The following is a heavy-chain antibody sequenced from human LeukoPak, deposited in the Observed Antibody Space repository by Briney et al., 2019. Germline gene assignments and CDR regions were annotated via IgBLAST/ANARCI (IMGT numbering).Heavy chain of an antibody. J-gene: IGHJ4*02. CDR2: IYSGDSDT. D-gene: IGHD5-18*01. CDR1: GYSFTSYW. CDR3: ARLGEYSYGLPNDY. V-gene: IGHV5-51*01. Sequence: GESLKISCKGSGYSFTSYWIGWVRQMPGKGLGWIGTIYSGDSDTEYSPSFQGQVTISADKSISTAYLKWRSMKASDTAMYYCARLGEYSYGLPNDYWGQGALVTVSS.